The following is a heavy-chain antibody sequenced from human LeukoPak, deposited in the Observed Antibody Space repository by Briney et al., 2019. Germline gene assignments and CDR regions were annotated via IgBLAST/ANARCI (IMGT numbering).Heavy chain of an antibody. D-gene: IGHD3-3*01. CDR3: ARGTPLGYDFWSGYSSLYYYMDV. V-gene: IGHV4-39*01. CDR1: GGSISSSSYY. CDR2: IYYSGST. J-gene: IGHJ6*03. Sequence: SETLSLTCPVSGGSISSSSYYWGWIRQPPGKGLEWIGSIYYSGSTYYNPSLKSRVTISVDTSKNQFSLKLSSVTAADTAVYYCARGTPLGYDFWSGYSSLYYYMDVWGKGTTVTVSS.